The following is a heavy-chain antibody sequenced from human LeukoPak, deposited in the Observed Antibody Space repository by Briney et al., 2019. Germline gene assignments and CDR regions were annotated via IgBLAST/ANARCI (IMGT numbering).Heavy chain of an antibody. V-gene: IGHV4-39*07. J-gene: IGHJ3*02. CDR3: ARGGHQDVFDI. Sequence: SETLSLTCTVSGGSISSTSYYWGWIRQPPGKGLEWIGSIYYNGNTYYSPSLKSRVTISVDTSKNQFSLKVRSVTAADTAVYYCARGGHQDVFDIWGQGTMVTVSS. CDR1: GGSISSTSYY. CDR2: IYYNGNT.